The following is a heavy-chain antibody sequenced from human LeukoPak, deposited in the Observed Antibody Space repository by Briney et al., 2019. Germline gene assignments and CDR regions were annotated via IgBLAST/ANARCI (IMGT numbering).Heavy chain of an antibody. CDR3: TRDAVDTANAV. Sequence: GGSLRLSCAVSGFTFTTYWMHWVRQAPGKGLVWVSHINSDGSITSYADSVKGRFTISRDNAKNTLYLQMNSLRAEDTAVYYCTRDAVDTANAVWGQGTTVTVSS. CDR2: INSDGSIT. J-gene: IGHJ6*02. V-gene: IGHV3-74*01. D-gene: IGHD5-18*01. CDR1: GFTFTTYW.